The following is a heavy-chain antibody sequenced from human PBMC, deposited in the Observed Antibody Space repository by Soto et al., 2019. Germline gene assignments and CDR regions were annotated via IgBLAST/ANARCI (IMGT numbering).Heavy chain of an antibody. J-gene: IGHJ4*02. Sequence: SETLSLTCTVSDGSISTYFCNWIRQPAGKGLEWIGRIDNRGNTNYNPSLKSRVTMSADTSRNQFSLKLNSVTAADTAVYYCARGGQDFWSGPFDYWGQGALVTVS. D-gene: IGHD3-3*01. CDR3: ARGGQDFWSGPFDY. CDR1: DGSISTYF. V-gene: IGHV4-4*07. CDR2: IDNRGNT.